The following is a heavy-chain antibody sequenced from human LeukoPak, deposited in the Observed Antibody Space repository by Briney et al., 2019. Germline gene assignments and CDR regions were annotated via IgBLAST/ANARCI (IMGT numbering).Heavy chain of an antibody. Sequence: ASVKVSCTASGYTFTSYAMNWVRQAPGQGLEWLGWINTNTGNPTYAQGFTGRFVFSLDTSVSTAYLQISSLKAEDTAVYYCARYNSWYGMDVWGQGTTVTVSS. V-gene: IGHV7-4-1*02. D-gene: IGHD2-15*01. CDR3: ARYNSWYGMDV. J-gene: IGHJ6*02. CDR2: INTNTGNP. CDR1: GYTFTSYA.